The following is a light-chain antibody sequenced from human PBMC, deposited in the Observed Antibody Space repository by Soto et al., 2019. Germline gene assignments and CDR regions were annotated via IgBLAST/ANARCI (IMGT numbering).Light chain of an antibody. V-gene: IGKV3D-15*02. Sequence: IVMTQSPATLSVSPGERATLSCRASQSVSSNLAWYQQKPGQAPRLLIYGASSKATGIPDRFSGSGSGTDFTLTISRLEPEDFAVYYCQQYNYSPLTFGGGTKVDIK. J-gene: IGKJ4*01. CDR1: QSVSSN. CDR2: GAS. CDR3: QQYNYSPLT.